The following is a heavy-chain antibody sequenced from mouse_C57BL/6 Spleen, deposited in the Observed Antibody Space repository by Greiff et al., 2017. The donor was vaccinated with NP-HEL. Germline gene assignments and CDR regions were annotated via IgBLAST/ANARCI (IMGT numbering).Heavy chain of an antibody. CDR2: ISDGGSYT. Sequence: DVHLVESGGGLVKPGGSLKLSCAASGFTFSSYAMSWVRQTPEKRLEWVATISDGGSYTYYPDNVKGRFPISRDNAKNNLYLQMSHLKSEDTAMYYCASLITTYYFDDWGQGTTLTVSS. V-gene: IGHV5-4*01. CDR1: GFTFSSYA. D-gene: IGHD1-1*01. CDR3: ASLITTYYFDD. J-gene: IGHJ2*01.